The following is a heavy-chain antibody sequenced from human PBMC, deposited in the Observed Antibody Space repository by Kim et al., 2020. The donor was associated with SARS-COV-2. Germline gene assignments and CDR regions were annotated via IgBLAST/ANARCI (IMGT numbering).Heavy chain of an antibody. CDR3: AKVKVDYGDYLFDY. CDR2: IYSGGSST. J-gene: IGHJ4*02. CDR1: GFTFSSYA. Sequence: GGSLRRSCAASGFTFSSYAMSWVRQAPGKGLEWVSVIYSGGSSTYYADSVKGRFTISRDNSKNTLYLQMNSLRAEDTAVYYCAKVKVDYGDYLFDYWGQGTLVTVSS. D-gene: IGHD4-17*01. V-gene: IGHV3-23*03.